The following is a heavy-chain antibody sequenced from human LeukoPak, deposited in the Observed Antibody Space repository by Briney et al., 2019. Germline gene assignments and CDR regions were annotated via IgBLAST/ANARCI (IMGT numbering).Heavy chain of an antibody. J-gene: IGHJ3*02. CDR2: ISGSGGIT. V-gene: IGHV3-23*01. D-gene: IGHD6-13*01. CDR1: GFTFSSYA. Sequence: GGSLRLSCAASGFTFSSYAMSWVRQAPGKGLEWVSAISGSGGITYYAASVKGRFTISRDNSKNPLYLQMNSLRAEDTAVYYCAKPSSRSWYRGAFDNWGQGTMVTVSS. CDR3: AKPSSRSWYRGAFDN.